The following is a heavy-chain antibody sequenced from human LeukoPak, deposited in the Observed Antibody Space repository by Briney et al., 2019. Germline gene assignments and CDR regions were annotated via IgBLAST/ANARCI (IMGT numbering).Heavy chain of an antibody. V-gene: IGHV3-74*03. D-gene: IGHD4/OR15-4a*01. J-gene: IGHJ5*02. Sequence: GGSLRLSCAASGFTFSNYWIHWVRQAPGKGLVWVSRIDNAGSITTYADSVKGRFTISRDNAENTLYLQMNSLRVEDTAVYYCARGTGPMRVLGWFDPWGQGTLVTVSS. CDR1: GFTFSNYW. CDR2: IDNAGSIT. CDR3: ARGTGPMRVLGWFDP.